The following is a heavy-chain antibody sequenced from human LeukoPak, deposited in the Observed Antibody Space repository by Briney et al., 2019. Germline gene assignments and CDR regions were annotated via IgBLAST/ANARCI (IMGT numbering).Heavy chain of an antibody. CDR1: GYTFTSYD. CDR3: AKDPQYYYASGTYGYFDY. D-gene: IGHD3-10*01. J-gene: IGHJ4*02. Sequence: GASVKVSCKASGYTFTSYDINWVRQATGQGLEWMGWMNPNSGNTGYAQKFQGRVTITRNTSISTAYMELNSLRAEDTAVYYCAKDPQYYYASGTYGYFDYWGQGTLVTVSS. V-gene: IGHV1-8*03. CDR2: MNPNSGNT.